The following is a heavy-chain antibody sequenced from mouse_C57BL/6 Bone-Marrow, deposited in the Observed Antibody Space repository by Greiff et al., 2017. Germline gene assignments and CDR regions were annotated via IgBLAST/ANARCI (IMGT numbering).Heavy chain of an antibody. Sequence: VQLQESGAELARPGASVKLSCKASGYTFTSYGISWVKQRTGQGLEWIGEIYPRSGNTYYNEKFKGKATLTADKSSSTAYMELRSLTSEDAAVYFCARRDDYDGGYWGQGTSVTVSS. CDR3: ARRDDYDGGY. CDR1: GYTFTSYG. D-gene: IGHD2-4*01. J-gene: IGHJ4*01. V-gene: IGHV1-81*01. CDR2: IYPRSGNT.